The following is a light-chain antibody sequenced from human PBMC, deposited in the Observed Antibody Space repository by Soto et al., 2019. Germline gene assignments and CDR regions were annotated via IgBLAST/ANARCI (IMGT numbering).Light chain of an antibody. CDR2: GAS. CDR1: QSVSSN. V-gene: IGKV3-15*01. Sequence: ETVLTQSPATLSMSPGERATLSCRASQSVSSNLAWYQQKPGQAPRLLIYGASTRATGIPARFSGSGSGTEFTLTLNSLQSEDFAVYYCQQYNNWPPVTFGGGTKVEIK. CDR3: QQYNNWPPVT. J-gene: IGKJ4*01.